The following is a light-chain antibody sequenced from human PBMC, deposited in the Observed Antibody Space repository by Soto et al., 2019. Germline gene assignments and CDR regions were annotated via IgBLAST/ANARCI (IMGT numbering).Light chain of an antibody. Sequence: QPVLTQPPSASGTPGQRVTISCSGSSSNIGSNYVYWYQQLPGTAPKLLIDRNNQRPSGVPDRFSGSKSGTSASLAISGLRSEDEADDYCAAWDDSLSGPVFGGGTKLTVL. V-gene: IGLV1-47*01. J-gene: IGLJ2*01. CDR3: AAWDDSLSGPV. CDR1: SSNIGSNY. CDR2: RNN.